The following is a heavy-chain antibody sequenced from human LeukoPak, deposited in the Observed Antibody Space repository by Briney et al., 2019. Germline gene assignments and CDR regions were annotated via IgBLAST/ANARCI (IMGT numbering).Heavy chain of an antibody. CDR1: GGSISSYY. D-gene: IGHD6-19*01. CDR3: ASEVAGTAY. CDR2: INHSGST. Sequence: SETLSLTCTVSGGSISSYYWSWIRQPPGKGLEWIGEINHSGSTNYNPSLKSRVTISVDTSKNQFSLKLSSVTAADTAVYYCASEVAGTAYWGQGTLVTVSS. J-gene: IGHJ4*02. V-gene: IGHV4-34*01.